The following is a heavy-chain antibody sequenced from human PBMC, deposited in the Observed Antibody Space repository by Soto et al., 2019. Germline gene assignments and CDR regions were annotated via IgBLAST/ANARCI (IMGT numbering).Heavy chain of an antibody. CDR2: IYSVGST. Sequence: GGSLRLSCAASGFTVSSNYMTWVRQAPGKGLEWVSVIYSVGSTYSSDSVKVRFTISRDNSKNTLYLQMNTLRAECTAIYYCGRGVSHYCYGMGVWGQGNPVTVSS. CDR1: GFTVSSNY. CDR3: GRGVSHYCYGMGV. V-gene: IGHV3-66*01. J-gene: IGHJ6*02.